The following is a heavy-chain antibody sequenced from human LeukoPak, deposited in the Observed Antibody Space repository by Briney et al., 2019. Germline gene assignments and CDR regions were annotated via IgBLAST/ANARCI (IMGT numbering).Heavy chain of an antibody. CDR3: ARQRMGSGSSGYRDVRIIWFDP. V-gene: IGHV4-59*08. J-gene: IGHJ5*02. CDR2: IYYSWST. CDR1: GGSISSYY. Sequence: SETLSLTCTVSGGSISSYYWSWIRQPPGKGLEWIGYIYYSWSTNYNPSLKSRVTISVDTSKNQFSLKLSSVTAADTAVYYCARQRMGSGSSGYRDVRIIWFDPWGQGTLVTVSS. D-gene: IGHD3-22*01.